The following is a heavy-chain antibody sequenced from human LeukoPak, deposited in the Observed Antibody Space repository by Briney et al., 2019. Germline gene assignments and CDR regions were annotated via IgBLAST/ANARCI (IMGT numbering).Heavy chain of an antibody. J-gene: IGHJ6*02. CDR2: MNPNSGNT. D-gene: IGHD3-10*01. Sequence: ASVKVSCKASGYTFTSYDINWVRQATGQGLEWMGWMNPNSGNTGYAQKFQGRVTMTRNTSISTAYMELSSLRSEGTAVYYCARGLWFGSASGMDVWGQGTTVTVSS. V-gene: IGHV1-8*01. CDR1: GYTFTSYD. CDR3: ARGLWFGSASGMDV.